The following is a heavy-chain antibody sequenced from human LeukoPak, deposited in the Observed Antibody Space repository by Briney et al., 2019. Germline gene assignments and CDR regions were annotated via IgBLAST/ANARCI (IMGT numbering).Heavy chain of an antibody. Sequence: GGSLRLSCAASGFTFSSYAMHWVRQAPGKGLEWVAVISYDGSNKYYADSVKGRFTISRDNSKNTLYLQMNSLRAEDTAVYYCARVVPAGGWFDPWGQGTLVTVSS. CDR1: GFTFSSYA. D-gene: IGHD2-2*01. V-gene: IGHV3-30-3*01. CDR3: ARVVPAGGWFDP. CDR2: ISYDGSNK. J-gene: IGHJ5*02.